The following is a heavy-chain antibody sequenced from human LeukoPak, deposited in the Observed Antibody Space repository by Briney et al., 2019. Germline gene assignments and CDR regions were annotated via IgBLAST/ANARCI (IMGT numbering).Heavy chain of an antibody. Sequence: SETLSLTCAVCGGSFSGYYWSWIRQPPGKGLEWIASINYSGSTYYNPSLKSRVTISVDTSENQFSLKLSSVTAADTAVYYCARYVVYGSGKYYFDYWGQGTLVTVSS. CDR2: INYSGST. CDR1: GGSFSGYY. D-gene: IGHD3-10*01. CDR3: ARYVVYGSGKYYFDY. V-gene: IGHV4-34*01. J-gene: IGHJ4*02.